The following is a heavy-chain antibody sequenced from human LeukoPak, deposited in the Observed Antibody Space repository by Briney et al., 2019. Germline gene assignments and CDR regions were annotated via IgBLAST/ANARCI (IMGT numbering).Heavy chain of an antibody. CDR3: ARSPSNYDPFDY. J-gene: IGHJ4*02. CDR1: GYTFTSYY. V-gene: IGHV1-46*01. CDR2: INPSGGST. Sequence: ASVKVSCTASGYTFTSYYMHWVRQAPGQGLEWMGIINPSGGSTSYAQKFQGRVTMTRDTSTSTVYMELSSLRSEDTAVYYCARSPSNYDPFDYWGQGTLVTVSS. D-gene: IGHD4-11*01.